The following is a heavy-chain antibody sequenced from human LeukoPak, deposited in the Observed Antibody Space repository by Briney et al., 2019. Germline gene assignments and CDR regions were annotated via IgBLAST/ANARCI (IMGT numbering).Heavy chain of an antibody. V-gene: IGHV3-7*01. CDR3: ARVLEWLYAFDI. D-gene: IGHD3-3*01. J-gene: IGHJ3*02. CDR2: IKQDGSEK. CDR1: GFTFSSYW. Sequence: PGGSLRLSCAASGFTFSSYWTSWVRQAPGKGLEWVANIKQDGSEKYYVDSVKGRFTISRDNAKNSLYLQMNSLRAEDTAVYYCARVLEWLYAFDIWGQGTMVTVSS.